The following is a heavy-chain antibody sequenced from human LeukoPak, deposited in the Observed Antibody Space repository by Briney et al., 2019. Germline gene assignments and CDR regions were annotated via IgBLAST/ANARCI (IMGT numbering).Heavy chain of an antibody. Sequence: SETLSLTCTVSGGSISSSSYYWGWIRQPPGKGLEWIGSIYYSGSTYYNPSLKSRVTISVDTSKNQFSLKLSSVTAADTAVYYCARGSGITIFGVVYYYYYMDVWGKGTTVTVSS. CDR3: ARGSGITIFGVVYYYYYMDV. CDR1: GGSISSSSYY. V-gene: IGHV4-39*07. D-gene: IGHD3-3*01. CDR2: IYYSGST. J-gene: IGHJ6*03.